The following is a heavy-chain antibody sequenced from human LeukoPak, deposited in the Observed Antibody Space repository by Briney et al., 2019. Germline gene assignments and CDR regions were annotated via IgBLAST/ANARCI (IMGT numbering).Heavy chain of an antibody. CDR1: GGSISSSSYY. CDR2: IYYSGST. J-gene: IGHJ4*02. Sequence: KPSETLSLTCTVSGGSISSSSYYWGWIRQPPGKGLEWIGSIYYSGSTYYNPSLKSRVTISVDTSKNQFSLKLSSVTASDTAVYYCTSLELSRDDYNYYDYWGQGTLVTVSS. V-gene: IGHV4-39*01. D-gene: IGHD5-24*01. CDR3: TSLELSRDDYNYYDY.